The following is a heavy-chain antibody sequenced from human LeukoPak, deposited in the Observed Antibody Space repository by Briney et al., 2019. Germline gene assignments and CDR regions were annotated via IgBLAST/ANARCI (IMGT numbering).Heavy chain of an antibody. CDR1: GYTFTSYG. D-gene: IGHD2-8*02. CDR3: SREGEGEDGTGHHNWYFDL. Sequence: GASVKVSCKASGYTFTSYGISWVRQAPGQGLEWMGWISAHNGNTNYAQKLQGGVTMTTDTSTSTAYMELRSLRSDDTAMYYCSREGEGEDGTGHHNWYFDLWGRGTLVTVSS. CDR2: ISAHNGNT. J-gene: IGHJ2*01. V-gene: IGHV1-18*01.